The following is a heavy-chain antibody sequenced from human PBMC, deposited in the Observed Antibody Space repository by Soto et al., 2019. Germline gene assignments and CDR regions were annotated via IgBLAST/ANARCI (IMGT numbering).Heavy chain of an antibody. D-gene: IGHD2-2*01. CDR1: GFTFSSYA. CDR2: ITDSGGDT. V-gene: IGHV3-23*01. CDR3: AKGSASSRPYFFDY. Sequence: EVQLLESGGGLIQPGGSLRLSCAASGFTFSSYAMSWVRQAPGEGLEWVSAITDSGGDTYHADSVKGRFTISRDNTKNTLYLQMNSLRAEHTAVYYCAKGSASSRPYFFDYWGQGTLVTVSS. J-gene: IGHJ4*02.